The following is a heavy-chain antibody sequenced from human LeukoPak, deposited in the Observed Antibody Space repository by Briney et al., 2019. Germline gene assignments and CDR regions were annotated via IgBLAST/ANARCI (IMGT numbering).Heavy chain of an antibody. V-gene: IGHV3-66*01. CDR3: ARDPGHYDFRSGAYYYYGMDV. D-gene: IGHD3-3*01. Sequence: GGSLRLSCAASGFTVSSNYMSWVRQAPGKGLEWVSVIYSGGSTYYADSVKGRFTISRDNSKNTLYLQMNSLRAGDTAVYYCARDPGHYDFRSGAYYYYGMDVWGQGTTVTVSS. CDR1: GFTVSSNY. CDR2: IYSGGST. J-gene: IGHJ6*02.